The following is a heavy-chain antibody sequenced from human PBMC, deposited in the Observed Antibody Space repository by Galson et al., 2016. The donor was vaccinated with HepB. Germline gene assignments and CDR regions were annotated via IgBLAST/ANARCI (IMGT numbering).Heavy chain of an antibody. CDR2: IYHSGST. Sequence: ETLSLTCGVSGGSISSSNWWTWVRQPPGKGLEWIGEIYHSGSTHYNPSLKSRVTISVGTSKKQFSLKLTRVTAADTAVYYCARDGGLAVGRPWGWFDPWGQGTLVTVSS. CDR3: ARDGGLAVGRPWGWFDP. CDR1: GGSISSSNW. D-gene: IGHD3-16*01. J-gene: IGHJ5*02. V-gene: IGHV4-4*02.